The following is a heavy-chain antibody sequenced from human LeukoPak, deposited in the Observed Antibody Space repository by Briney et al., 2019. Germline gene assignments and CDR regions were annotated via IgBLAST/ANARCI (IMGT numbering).Heavy chain of an antibody. V-gene: IGHV3-48*03. D-gene: IGHD4-17*01. CDR1: GFTFSFYE. CDR3: ARAAHIDYGDSRGGAFDI. J-gene: IGHJ3*02. CDR2: ISSSDSTI. Sequence: GGSLRLSCAASGFTFSFYEMKWARQAPEKPLVWVSYISSSDSTIFYADSVKGRFTISRDNAKNSLYLQMNSLRAEDTAVYYCARAAHIDYGDSRGGAFDIWGQGTMVTVSS.